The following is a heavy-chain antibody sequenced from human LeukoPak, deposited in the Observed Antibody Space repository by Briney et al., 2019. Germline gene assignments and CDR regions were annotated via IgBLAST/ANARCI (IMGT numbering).Heavy chain of an antibody. CDR1: GFTFSSYS. CDR3: ARKAGGGNTWDDY. CDR2: ISSSSSYI. J-gene: IGHJ4*02. V-gene: IGHV3-21*01. Sequence: GGSLRLSCAASGFTFSSYSMNWVRQAPGKGLEWVSSISSSSSYIYYADSVKGRFTISRDNAENSLYLQMNSLRADDTAVYYCARKAGGGNTWDDYWGQGTLVTVSS. D-gene: IGHD4-23*01.